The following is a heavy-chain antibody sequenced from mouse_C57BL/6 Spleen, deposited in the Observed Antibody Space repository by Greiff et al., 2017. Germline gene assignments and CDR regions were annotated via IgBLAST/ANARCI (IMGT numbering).Heavy chain of an antibody. CDR3: ARWVPVYYNDSSYWYFDV. J-gene: IGHJ1*03. CDR2: IYPGSGST. Sequence: QVQLQQPGAELVKPGASVKMSCKASGYTFTSYWITWVKQRPGQGLEWIGDIYPGSGSTNYNEKFKSKATLTVDTSSSTAYMQLSSLTAEDSAVYYCARWVPVYYNDSSYWYFDVWGTGTTVTVSS. CDR1: GYTFTSYW. D-gene: IGHD1-1*01. V-gene: IGHV1-55*01.